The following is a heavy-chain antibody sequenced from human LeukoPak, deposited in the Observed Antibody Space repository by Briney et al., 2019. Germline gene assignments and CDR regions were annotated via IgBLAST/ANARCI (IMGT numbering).Heavy chain of an antibody. J-gene: IGHJ4*02. D-gene: IGHD3-22*01. CDR3: ARDLLYYDSSGYYS. CDR2: ISAYNGNT. CDR1: GFTFTNYG. Sequence: GASVKVSCKASGFTFTNYGFSWVRQAPGQGLEWMGWISAYNGNTNYAQKLQGRVTMTTDTSTSTAYMELRSLRSDDTAVYYCARDLLYYDSSGYYSWGQGTLVTVSS. V-gene: IGHV1-18*01.